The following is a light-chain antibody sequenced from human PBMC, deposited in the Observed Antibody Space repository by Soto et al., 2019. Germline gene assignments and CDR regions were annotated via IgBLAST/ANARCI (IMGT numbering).Light chain of an antibody. CDR2: GAS. CDR3: QQYGSSRFT. Sequence: GWTQYTGTLSLPPGERATLSCRASQSVSSSYLAWYQQKPGQAPRLLLYGASSRATGIPDRFSGSGSGTDFTLTISRLEPEDFAVYYCQQYGSSRFTFGPGTKVDIK. CDR1: QSVSSSY. V-gene: IGKV3-20*01. J-gene: IGKJ3*01.